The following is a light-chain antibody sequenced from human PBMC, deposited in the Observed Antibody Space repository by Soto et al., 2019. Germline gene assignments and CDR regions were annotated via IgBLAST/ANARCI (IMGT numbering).Light chain of an antibody. V-gene: IGKV3-20*01. CDR1: QSVDTTF. J-gene: IGKJ1*01. Sequence: EIVLTQSPGSLSLSPGQRATLSCRASQSVDTTFFAWYQKKPGQAPRLLIYGASKRATGIPDRFSGRGSGTDFTLIISRLEPEDFAVYYFQQYMSSVTFGQGTKVEIK. CDR2: GAS. CDR3: QQYMSSVT.